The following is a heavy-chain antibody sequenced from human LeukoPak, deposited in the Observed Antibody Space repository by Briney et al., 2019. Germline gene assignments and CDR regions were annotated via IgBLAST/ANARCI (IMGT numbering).Heavy chain of an antibody. CDR1: GGTFSSYA. J-gene: IGHJ6*02. V-gene: IGHV1-69*13. Sequence: SVKVSCKASGGTFSSYAISWVRQAPGQGLEWMGGIIPILGTANYAQKFQGRVTITADESTSTAYMELSSLRSEDTAVYYCARDGNEYYYDSSGYHYYGMDVWGQGTTVTVSS. CDR2: IIPILGTA. D-gene: IGHD3-22*01. CDR3: ARDGNEYYYDSSGYHYYGMDV.